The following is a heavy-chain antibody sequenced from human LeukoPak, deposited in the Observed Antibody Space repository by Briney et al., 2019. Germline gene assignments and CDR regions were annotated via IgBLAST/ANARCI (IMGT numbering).Heavy chain of an antibody. CDR2: ISYDGSNK. CDR1: GFTFSSYA. J-gene: IGHJ6*02. CDR3: AKAGRIAAAGIGSVYGMDV. D-gene: IGHD6-13*01. Sequence: GGSLRLSCAASGFTFSSYAMSWVRQAPGKGLEWVAVISYDGSNKYYADSVKGRFTISRDNSKNTLYLQMNSLRAEDTAVYYCAKAGRIAAAGIGSVYGMDVWGQGTTVTVSS. V-gene: IGHV3-30*18.